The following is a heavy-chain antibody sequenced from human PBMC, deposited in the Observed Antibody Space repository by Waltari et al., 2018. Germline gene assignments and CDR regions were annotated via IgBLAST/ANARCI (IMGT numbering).Heavy chain of an antibody. V-gene: IGHV4-39*01. CDR2: IYYSGRT. J-gene: IGHJ2*01. CDR3: ARHPAMTIMLWYFDL. Sequence: QLQLQESGPGLVKPSETLSLTCTVSGGSISSSSYYWGWIRQPPGKGLEWIGSIYYSGRTYNNPSLKRRVTRSVDTSNTQFSLKLGSVTAADTAVYYCARHPAMTIMLWYFDLWGRGTLVTVSS. D-gene: IGHD2-8*01. CDR1: GGSISSSSYY.